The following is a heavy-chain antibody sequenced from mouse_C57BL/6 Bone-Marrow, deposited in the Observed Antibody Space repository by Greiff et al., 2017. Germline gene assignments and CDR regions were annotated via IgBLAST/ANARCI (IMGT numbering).Heavy chain of an antibody. CDR3: ARDYGSYYYAMDY. V-gene: IGHV3-5*01. CDR2: IYYSGTI. Sequence: DVKLQESGPGLVKPSQTVFLTCTVTGISITTGNYRWSWIRQFPGNKLEWIGYIYYSGTITYNPSLTSRTTITRDTRKNQFFLEMNSLTAEDTATYYCARDYGSYYYAMDYWGQGTSVTVSS. D-gene: IGHD1-1*01. J-gene: IGHJ4*01. CDR1: GISITTGNYR.